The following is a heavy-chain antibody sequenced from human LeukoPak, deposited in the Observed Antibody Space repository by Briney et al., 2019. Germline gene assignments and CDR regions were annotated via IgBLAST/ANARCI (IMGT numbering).Heavy chain of an antibody. CDR3: ARVLDRGAARPFDY. CDR2: INPNSGGT. V-gene: IGHV1-2*02. J-gene: IGHJ4*02. D-gene: IGHD6-6*01. Sequence: ASVKVSCKASGYTFTGYYMHWVRQAPGQGLEWMGWINPNSGGTNYAQKFQGRVTMTRDTSISTAYMELSRLRSDDTAVYYCARVLDRGAARPFDYWGQGTLVTVSS. CDR1: GYTFTGYY.